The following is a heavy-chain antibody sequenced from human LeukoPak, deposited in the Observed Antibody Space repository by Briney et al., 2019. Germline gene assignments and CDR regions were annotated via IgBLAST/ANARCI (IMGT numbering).Heavy chain of an antibody. V-gene: IGHV3-74*01. D-gene: IGHD3-9*01. CDR3: TRDYDIL. CDR1: GFTFNTYW. J-gene: IGHJ4*02. CDR2: IDSDGSST. Sequence: VGSLRLSCAASGFTFNTYWMHWVRQAPGKGLVWVSLIDSDGSSTSYADSVKGRFTISRDDAKNTLYLQMNSLRAEDTAVYYCTRDYDILWGQGTLVTVST.